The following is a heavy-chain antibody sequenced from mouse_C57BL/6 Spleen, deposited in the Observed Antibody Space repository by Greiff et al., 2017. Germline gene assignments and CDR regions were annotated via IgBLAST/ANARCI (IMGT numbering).Heavy chain of an antibody. V-gene: IGHV1-9*01. CDR3: ATLITTVVATSHYFDY. J-gene: IGHJ2*01. CDR2: ILPGSGST. D-gene: IGHD1-1*01. CDR1: GYTFTGYW. Sequence: QVQLQQSGAELMKPGASVKLSCKATGYTFTGYWIEWVKQRPGHGLEWIGEILPGSGSTNYNEKFKGKATFTADTSSNTAYMQLSSLTTEDSAIYYCATLITTVVATSHYFDYWGQGTTLTVSS.